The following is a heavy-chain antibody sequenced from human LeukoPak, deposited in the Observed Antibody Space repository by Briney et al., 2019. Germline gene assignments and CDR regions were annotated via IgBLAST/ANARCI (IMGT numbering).Heavy chain of an antibody. J-gene: IGHJ4*02. D-gene: IGHD3-22*01. CDR1: GFTFSRYW. V-gene: IGHV3-74*01. Sequence: GGSLRLSCAASGFTFSRYWVHWVRQAPGKGLAWVSRINSDGSSTNYADSVKGRFTISRDNAKNTLYLQMNSLRAEDTAVYYCAREAYDSSGYYYGGGFDYWGQGTLVTVSS. CDR3: AREAYDSSGYYYGGGFDY. CDR2: INSDGSST.